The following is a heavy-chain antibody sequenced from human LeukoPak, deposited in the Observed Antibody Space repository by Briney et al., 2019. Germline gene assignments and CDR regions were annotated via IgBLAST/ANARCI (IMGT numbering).Heavy chain of an antibody. CDR3: ARGLGTGSLGPNYYYYGMDV. CDR1: GFTFSSYG. CDR2: ISYDGSNK. J-gene: IGHJ6*02. V-gene: IGHV3-30*03. D-gene: IGHD3/OR15-3a*01. Sequence: PGGSLRLSCAASGFTFSSYGMQWVRQAPGKGLEWVAVISYDGSNKYYADSVKGRFTISRDNSKNTLYLQMNSLRAEDTAVYYCARGLGTGSLGPNYYYYGMDVWGQGTTVTVSS.